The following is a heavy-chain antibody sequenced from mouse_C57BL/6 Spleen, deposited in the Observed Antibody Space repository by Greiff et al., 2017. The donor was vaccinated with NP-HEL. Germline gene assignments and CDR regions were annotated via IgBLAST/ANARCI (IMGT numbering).Heavy chain of an antibody. Sequence: VKLQQPGAELVKPGDSVKLSCKASGYTFTSYWMHWVKQRPGQGLEWIGMIHPNSGSTNYNEKFKSKATLTVDKYSRTAYMQLSSLTSEDSAVYYCARDDDEGGLDVWGTGTTVTVSS. CDR2: IHPNSGST. CDR3: ARDDDEGGLDV. CDR1: GYTFTSYW. D-gene: IGHD2-4*01. V-gene: IGHV1-64*01. J-gene: IGHJ1*03.